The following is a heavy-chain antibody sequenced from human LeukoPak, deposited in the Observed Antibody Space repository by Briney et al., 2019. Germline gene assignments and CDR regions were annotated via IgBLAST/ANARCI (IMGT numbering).Heavy chain of an antibody. V-gene: IGHV4-59*01. J-gene: IGHJ3*02. Sequence: SETLSLTCTVSGGSISSYYWSWLRQPPGKGLEWIGYIYYSGSTNYNPSLTSRVTISVDTSKNQFSLKLSSVTAADTAVYYCARVMIVVGLDAFDIWGQGTVVTVSS. D-gene: IGHD3-22*01. CDR3: ARVMIVVGLDAFDI. CDR2: IYYSGST. CDR1: GGSISSYY.